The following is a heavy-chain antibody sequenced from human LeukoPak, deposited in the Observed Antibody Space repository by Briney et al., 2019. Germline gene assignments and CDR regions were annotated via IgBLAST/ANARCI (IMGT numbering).Heavy chain of an antibody. Sequence: SETLSLTCAVYGGSFSGYYWSSIRQPPGKGLEWIGEINHSGSTNYNPSLKSRVTMSVDTSKNQFSLKLSSVTAADTAVYYCARGSAFAGRNPNFDYWGQGTLVTVSS. CDR2: INHSGST. J-gene: IGHJ4*02. V-gene: IGHV4-34*01. CDR1: GGSFSGYY. D-gene: IGHD3-10*01. CDR3: ARGSAFAGRNPNFDY.